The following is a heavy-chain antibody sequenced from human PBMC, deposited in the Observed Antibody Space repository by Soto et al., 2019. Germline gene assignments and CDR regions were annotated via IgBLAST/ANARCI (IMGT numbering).Heavy chain of an antibody. Sequence: GASVKVSCKASGYTFTSYGISWVRQAPGQGLEWMGWISAYNGNTNYAQKLQGRVTMTTDTSTSTAYMELRSLRSDDTAVYYCARVPWPPRYCSGGSCYSDYFDYWGQGTLVTVSS. CDR1: GYTFTSYG. CDR2: ISAYNGNT. J-gene: IGHJ4*02. D-gene: IGHD2-15*01. CDR3: ARVPWPPRYCSGGSCYSDYFDY. V-gene: IGHV1-18*01.